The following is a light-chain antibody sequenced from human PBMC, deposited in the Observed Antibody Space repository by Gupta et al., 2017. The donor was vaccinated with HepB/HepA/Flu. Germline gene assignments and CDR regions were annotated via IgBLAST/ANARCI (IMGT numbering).Light chain of an antibody. CDR3: QQYNNWPPT. Sequence: EIVMTQSPATLSVSPGDRATLSCRASQSVSSNLAWYQQKPGQAPRLLMYGASTRATGIPDRFSGSGSGTXFTLTIXSLQSEDFAVYYCQQYNNWPPTFGXGTKVEIK. J-gene: IGKJ1*01. CDR2: GAS. CDR1: QSVSSN. V-gene: IGKV3-15*01.